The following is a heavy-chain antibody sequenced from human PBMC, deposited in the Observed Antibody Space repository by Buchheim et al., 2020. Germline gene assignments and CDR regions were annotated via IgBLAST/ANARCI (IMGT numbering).Heavy chain of an antibody. J-gene: IGHJ1*01. D-gene: IGHD4-23*01. CDR3: ARSYYGGNSYFQH. Sequence: QVQLQQWGAGLLKPSETLSLTCAVYGGSSSGYYWSWIRQPPGKGLEWIGEINHSGSTNYNPSLKSRVTISVDTSKNQFSLQLSSVTAADTAVYYCARSYYGGNSYFQHWGQGTL. V-gene: IGHV4-34*01. CDR1: GGSSSGYY. CDR2: INHSGST.